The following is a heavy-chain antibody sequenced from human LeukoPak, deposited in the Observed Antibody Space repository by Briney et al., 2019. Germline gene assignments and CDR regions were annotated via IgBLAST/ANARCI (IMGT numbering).Heavy chain of an antibody. J-gene: IGHJ5*02. Sequence: PGGSLRLSCAASGFTFSSYAMHWVRQAPGKGLEWVAVISYDGSNKYYADSVKGRFTISRDNSKNTLYLQMNSLRAEDTAAYYCARDRGVDSSWYVGYNWFDPWGQGTLVTVSS. CDR2: ISYDGSNK. V-gene: IGHV3-30-3*01. D-gene: IGHD6-13*01. CDR3: ARDRGVDSSWYVGYNWFDP. CDR1: GFTFSSYA.